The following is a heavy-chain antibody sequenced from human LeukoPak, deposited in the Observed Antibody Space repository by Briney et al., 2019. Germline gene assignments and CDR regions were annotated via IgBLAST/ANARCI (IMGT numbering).Heavy chain of an antibody. Sequence: ASVKVSCKASGYTFTGYYMHRVRQAPGQGLEWMGWINPNSGGTNYAQKFQGRVTMTRDTSISTAYMELSRLRSDDTAVYYCARCRVVSGSCPHGFDYWGQGTLVTVSS. CDR3: ARCRVVSGSCPHGFDY. D-gene: IGHD6-13*01. V-gene: IGHV1-2*02. CDR1: GYTFTGYY. CDR2: INPNSGGT. J-gene: IGHJ4*02.